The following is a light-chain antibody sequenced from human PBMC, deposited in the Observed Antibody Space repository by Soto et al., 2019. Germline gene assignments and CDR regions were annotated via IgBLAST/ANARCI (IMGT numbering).Light chain of an antibody. Sequence: IHMTQSPSSLSASVGDRVTITCRASQRITTYLNWYQQKPGEAPKLLISTSGTLQRGVPSRFSGSGSGTDFALTITSRQRADFATYFCQRTYSTPYTFGQGTQLEI. CDR3: QRTYSTPYT. CDR1: QRITTY. CDR2: TSG. V-gene: IGKV1-39*01. J-gene: IGKJ2*01.